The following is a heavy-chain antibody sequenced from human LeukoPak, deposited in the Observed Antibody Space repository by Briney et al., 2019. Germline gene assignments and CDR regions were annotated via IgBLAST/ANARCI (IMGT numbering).Heavy chain of an antibody. J-gene: IGHJ4*02. V-gene: IGHV3-7*04. CDR2: IKQDGSDK. Sequence: GGSLRLSCATSGFTFSNYWMSWVRQAPGKGLEWVANIKQDGSDKYYVDSVKGRFTISRDNAKNPLFLQMNSLRAEDTAVYYCARDFFDKWGQGTLVTVSS. CDR3: ARDFFDK. CDR1: GFTFSNYW.